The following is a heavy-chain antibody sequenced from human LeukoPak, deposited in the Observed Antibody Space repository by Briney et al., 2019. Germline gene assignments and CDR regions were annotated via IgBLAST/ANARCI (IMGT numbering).Heavy chain of an antibody. D-gene: IGHD3-22*01. CDR3: ARDLIYYDSSGSDY. CDR2: ITSNSSYI. Sequence: PGGSLRLSCAASGFTFSSYSMNWVRQAPGKGLEWVSSITSNSSYIYYADSVKGRFTISRDNAKNSLYLQMNSLRAEDTAVYYCARDLIYYDSSGSDYWGQGTLATVSS. CDR1: GFTFSSYS. J-gene: IGHJ4*02. V-gene: IGHV3-21*01.